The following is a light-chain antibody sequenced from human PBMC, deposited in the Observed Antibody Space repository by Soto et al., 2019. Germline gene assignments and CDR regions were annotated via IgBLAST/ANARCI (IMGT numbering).Light chain of an antibody. J-gene: IGKJ1*01. CDR2: GAS. Sequence: ETVLTQSPATLSVSPGERVTLSCRASQSVRSNLAWYQQRPGQAPRLIISGASTRATGVPARLSGSGSGTELTLTISSLQSEDFAIYYCQQYNDWPPWTFGQGTKVEIK. V-gene: IGKV3-15*01. CDR1: QSVRSN. CDR3: QQYNDWPPWT.